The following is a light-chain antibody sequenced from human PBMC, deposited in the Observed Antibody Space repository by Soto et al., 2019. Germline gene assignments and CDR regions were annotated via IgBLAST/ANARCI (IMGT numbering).Light chain of an antibody. CDR1: SSDVGSYNY. V-gene: IGLV2-14*03. CDR3: SSYTSSSTLV. CDR2: DVS. Sequence: QSALTQPASVSGSPGQSITFSCTGTSSDVGSYNYVSWYQQHPGKAPKLMIYDVSNRPSGVSNRFSGSKSGNTASLTISGLQAEDEADYSCSSYTSSSTLVFGGGTKVTVL. J-gene: IGLJ2*01.